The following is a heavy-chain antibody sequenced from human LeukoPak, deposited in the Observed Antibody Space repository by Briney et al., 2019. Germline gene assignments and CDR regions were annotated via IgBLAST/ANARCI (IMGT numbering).Heavy chain of an antibody. CDR3: ASYDFWSGPKRDAFDI. J-gene: IGHJ3*02. D-gene: IGHD3-3*01. CDR1: GFTFSSYS. V-gene: IGHV3-48*01. CDR2: ISSSSSTI. Sequence: GGSLRLSCAASGFTFSSYSMNWVRQAPGKGLEWVSYISSSSSTIYYADSVKGRFTISRDNAKNSLYLQMNSLRAEDTAVYYCASYDFWSGPKRDAFDIWGQGTMVTVSS.